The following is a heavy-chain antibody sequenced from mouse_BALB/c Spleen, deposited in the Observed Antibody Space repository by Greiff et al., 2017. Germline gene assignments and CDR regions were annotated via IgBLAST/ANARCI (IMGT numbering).Heavy chain of an antibody. V-gene: IGHV5-6-5*01. CDR1: GFTFSSYA. CDR3: ARVEGEAWFAY. J-gene: IGHJ3*01. Sequence: DVKLVESGGGLVKPGGSLKLSCAASGFTFSSYAMSWVRQTPEKRLEWVASISSGGSTYYPDSVKGRFTISRDNARNILYLQMSSLRSEDTAMYYCARVEGEAWFAYWGQGTLVTVSA. CDR2: ISSGGST.